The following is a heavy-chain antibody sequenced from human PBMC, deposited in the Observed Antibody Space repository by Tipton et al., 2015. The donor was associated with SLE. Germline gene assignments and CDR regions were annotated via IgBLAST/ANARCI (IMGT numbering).Heavy chain of an antibody. Sequence: LRLSCTVSGGSISSYYWSWIRQPPGKGLEWIGYIYYSGSTNYNPSLKSRVTMSVDTSKNQFSLKLSSVTAADTAVYYCARGRGSSSSGHYWGQGTLVTVSS. J-gene: IGHJ4*02. CDR3: ARGRGSSSSGHY. V-gene: IGHV4-59*12. CDR1: GGSISSYY. CDR2: IYYSGST. D-gene: IGHD6-6*01.